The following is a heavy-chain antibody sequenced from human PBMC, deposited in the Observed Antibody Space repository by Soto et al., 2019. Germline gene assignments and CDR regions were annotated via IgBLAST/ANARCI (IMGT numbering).Heavy chain of an antibody. CDR3: AISGDYDNYYYYGMDV. J-gene: IGHJ6*02. CDR2: INHSGST. Sequence: PSETLSLTCAVYGGSFSGYYWSWIRQPPGKGLEWIGEINHSGSTNYNPSLKSRVTISVDTSKNQFSLKLSFVTAADTAVYYCAISGDYDNYYYYGMDVWGQGTTVTVSS. V-gene: IGHV4-34*01. D-gene: IGHD4-17*01. CDR1: GGSFSGYY.